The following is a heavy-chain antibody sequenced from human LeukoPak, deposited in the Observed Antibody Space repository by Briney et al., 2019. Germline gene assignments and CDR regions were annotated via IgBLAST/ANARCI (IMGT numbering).Heavy chain of an antibody. CDR3: ARTHYDRGGYHVSTDY. CDR2: TYYRSKWST. CDR1: GDGVSSNSAA. D-gene: IGHD3-22*01. J-gene: IGHJ4*02. V-gene: IGHV6-1*01. Sequence: SQTLSLTCVISGDGVSSNSAAWNWIRQSPSRGLEWLGRTYYRSKWSTDYTISVRSRIRINADTSKNQVSLQLNSVTPEDTAVYYCARTHYDRGGYHVSTDYWGQGTLVTVSS.